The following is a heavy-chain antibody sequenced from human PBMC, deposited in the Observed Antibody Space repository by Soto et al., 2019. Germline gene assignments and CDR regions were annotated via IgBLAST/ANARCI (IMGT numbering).Heavy chain of an antibody. V-gene: IGHV4-59*01. D-gene: IGHD6-13*01. J-gene: IGHJ6*02. CDR2: IYYSGST. CDR3: ARDHGISSWFIGDDYYYYGMDV. Sequence: SSETLSLTCTVSGGSISSYYWSWIRQPPGKGLEWIGYIYYSGSTNYNPSLKSRVTISVDTSKNQFSLKLSSVTAADTAVYYCARDHGISSWFIGDDYYYYGMDVWGQGTTVTVSS. CDR1: GGSISSYY.